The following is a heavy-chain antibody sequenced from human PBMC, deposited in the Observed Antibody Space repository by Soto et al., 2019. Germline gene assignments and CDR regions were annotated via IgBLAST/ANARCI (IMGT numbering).Heavy chain of an antibody. CDR1: GFTFSGSA. CDR3: TRHGIAPGY. J-gene: IGHJ4*02. Sequence: GGSLRLSCAASGFTFSGSAMHWVRQASGKGLEWVGRIRSKANSYATAYAASVKGRFTISRDDSKKTAYLQMNSLKTEDTAVYYCTRHGIAPGYWGQGTLVTVSS. CDR2: IRSKANSYAT. D-gene: IGHD1-26*01. V-gene: IGHV3-73*01.